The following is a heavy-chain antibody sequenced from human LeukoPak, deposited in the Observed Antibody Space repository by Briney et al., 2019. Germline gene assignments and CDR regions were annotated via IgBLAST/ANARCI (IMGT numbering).Heavy chain of an antibody. D-gene: IGHD3-10*01. CDR1: GFTFSDYY. CDR3: ARGRLLWFGEWFFDY. Sequence: GGSLGLSCAAFGFTFSDYYMSWIRQAPGKGLEWVSYISSSSSYTNYADSVKGRFTISRDNAKNSLYLQMNSLRAEDTAVYYCARGRLLWFGEWFFDYWGQGTLVTVSS. J-gene: IGHJ4*02. CDR2: ISSSSSYT. V-gene: IGHV3-11*06.